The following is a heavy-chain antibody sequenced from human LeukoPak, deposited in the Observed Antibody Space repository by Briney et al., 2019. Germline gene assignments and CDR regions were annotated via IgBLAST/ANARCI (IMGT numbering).Heavy chain of an antibody. D-gene: IGHD1-14*01. CDR3: ARDSSLPDY. V-gene: IGHV3-23*01. J-gene: IGHJ4*02. CDR1: GFTFSSIA. CDR2: IRGNGDTA. Sequence: PGGSLRLSCAASGFTFSSIAMTWVRQAPGKGLEWVSTIRGNGDTAYNADSVRGRFAISRDNAKNTLYLQMNSLRAEDTAVYYCARDSSLPDYWGQGTLVTVFS.